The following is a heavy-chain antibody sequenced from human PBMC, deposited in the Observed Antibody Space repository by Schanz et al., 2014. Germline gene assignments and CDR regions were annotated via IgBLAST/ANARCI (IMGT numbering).Heavy chain of an antibody. V-gene: IGHV3-23*04. Sequence: EVQLVESGGDLVQPGGSQRLSCAASGFIVSSTYMTWVRQAPGKGLEWVSAISGSGGSTVYADSVKGRFTISRDNSNNTVFLQMNSLRAEDTAVYYCAKDAAYYDSVIFPDHWGQGTLVTVSS. CDR1: GFIVSSTY. J-gene: IGHJ4*02. CDR3: AKDAAYYDSVIFPDH. CDR2: ISGSGGST. D-gene: IGHD3-22*01.